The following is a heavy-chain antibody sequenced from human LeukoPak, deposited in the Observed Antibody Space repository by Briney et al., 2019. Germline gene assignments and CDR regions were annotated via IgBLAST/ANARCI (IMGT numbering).Heavy chain of an antibody. D-gene: IGHD2-2*01. CDR3: ARDRPRYCSSTSCYGSYGMDV. J-gene: IGHJ6*02. Sequence: PGGSPRLSCAASGFTVSSNYMSWVRQAPGKGLEWVSVIYSGGSTYYADSVKGRFTISRDNSKNTLYLQMNSLRAEDTAVYYCARDRPRYCSSTSCYGSYGMDVWGQGTTVTVSS. CDR1: GFTVSSNY. CDR2: IYSGGST. V-gene: IGHV3-66*01.